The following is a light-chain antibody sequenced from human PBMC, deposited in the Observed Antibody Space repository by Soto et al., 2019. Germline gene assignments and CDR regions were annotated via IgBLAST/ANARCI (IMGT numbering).Light chain of an antibody. J-gene: IGLJ3*02. CDR1: SSNIGAGYD. CDR3: QSYDSSLSGWV. CDR2: GNS. Sequence: QSVLTQPPSVSGAPGQRVTISCTGSSSNIGAGYDVHWYQQLPGTAPKLLIYGNSNRPSGVPDRFSGSKSGTSACLAITGVKAEDEADYYCQSYDSSLSGWVFGGGTKVTVL. V-gene: IGLV1-40*01.